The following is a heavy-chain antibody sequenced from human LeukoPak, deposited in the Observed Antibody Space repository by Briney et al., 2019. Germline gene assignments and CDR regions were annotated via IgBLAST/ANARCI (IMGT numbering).Heavy chain of an antibody. D-gene: IGHD3-16*01. CDR3: ALGGMSYYYYYGTDV. J-gene: IGHJ6*02. CDR2: ISGSGGST. Sequence: GGSLRLSCAASGFTFSSYAMSWVRQAPGKGLEWVSAISGSGGSTYYADSVKGRFTISRDNSKNTLYLQMNSLRAEDTAVYYCALGGMSYYYYYGTDVWGQGTTVTVSS. V-gene: IGHV3-23*01. CDR1: GFTFSSYA.